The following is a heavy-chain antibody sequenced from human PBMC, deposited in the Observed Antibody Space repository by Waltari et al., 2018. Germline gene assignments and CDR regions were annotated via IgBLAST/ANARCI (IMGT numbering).Heavy chain of an antibody. CDR2: IYYSGST. CDR1: GGSISSYY. J-gene: IGHJ3*02. Sequence: QVQLQESGPGLVKPSETLSLTCTVSGGSISSYYWSWIRQPPGKGLEWIGYIYYSGSTNYNPSLKSRVTISVDTSKNQFSLKLSSVTAADTAVYYCAWLKWADSAFDIWGQGTMVTVSS. CDR3: AWLKWADSAFDI. V-gene: IGHV4-59*01. D-gene: IGHD2-15*01.